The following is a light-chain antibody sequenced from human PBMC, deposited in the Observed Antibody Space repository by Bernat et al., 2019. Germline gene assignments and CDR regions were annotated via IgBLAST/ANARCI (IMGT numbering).Light chain of an antibody. Sequence: EIVLTQSPGTLSLSPGARATLPCRASQSVSSSYLAWYQQKPGQAPRLLIYVASSRATGIPDRFSGSGSGTDFTLTISSLEPDDFAVFYCQRYGSSPDTFGQGTKLEIK. CDR3: QRYGSSPDT. CDR1: QSVSSSY. J-gene: IGKJ2*01. CDR2: VAS. V-gene: IGKV3-20*01.